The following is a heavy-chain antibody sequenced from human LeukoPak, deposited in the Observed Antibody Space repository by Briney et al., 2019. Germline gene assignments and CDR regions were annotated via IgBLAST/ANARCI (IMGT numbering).Heavy chain of an antibody. CDR2: ICYSGST. V-gene: IGHV4-30-4*01. CDR3: ARVDTAMVTFDY. CDR1: GGSISSGDYY. J-gene: IGHJ4*02. D-gene: IGHD5-18*01. Sequence: SETLSFTCTVSGGSISSGDYYWSWIRQPPGKGLEWIGYICYSGSTYYNPSLKSRVTISVDTSKNQFSLKLSSVTAADTAVYYCARVDTAMVTFDYWGQGTLVTVSS.